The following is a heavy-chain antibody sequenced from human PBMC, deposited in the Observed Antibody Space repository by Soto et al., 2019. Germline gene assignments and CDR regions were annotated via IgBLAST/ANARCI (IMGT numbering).Heavy chain of an antibody. J-gene: IGHJ4*02. CDR2: ISGSGDST. CDR3: AKGFWVVAGTRYFDY. Sequence: PWGSLRLSCAASGFTFSTYAMFWARQAPWKGLEWVSVISGSGDSTYYADSVKFRFTISRDNSKNTLYLQMHSLRAEATAVYYCAKGFWVVAGTRYFDYWGQRTLVTVSS. CDR1: GFTFSTYA. D-gene: IGHD6-19*01. V-gene: IGHV3-23*01.